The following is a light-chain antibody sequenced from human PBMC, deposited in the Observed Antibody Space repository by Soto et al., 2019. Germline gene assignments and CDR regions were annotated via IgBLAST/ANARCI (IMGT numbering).Light chain of an antibody. CDR1: SSDVGGSNF. Sequence: QSALTQPPSVSGSPGQSVTISCTGTSSDVGGSNFVSWYQQHPGKAPKLIIYAVHRRPSGVPDRFSGSKSGTTASLTISGLRAEDEANYYCCQYAGQFAWVFGGGTQLTVL. CDR2: AVH. V-gene: IGLV2-11*01. J-gene: IGLJ3*02. CDR3: CQYAGQFAWV.